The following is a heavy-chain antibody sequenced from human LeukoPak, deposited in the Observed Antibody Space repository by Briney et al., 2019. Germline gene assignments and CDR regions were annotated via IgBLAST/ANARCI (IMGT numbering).Heavy chain of an antibody. CDR2: ISYDGSNK. Sequence: GGSLRLSCAASGFTFSSYAMHWVRQAPGKGLEWVAVISYDGSNKYYADSVKGRYTISRDNSKNTLYLQMNSLRAEDTAVYYCARDGVVVAATYNFDYWGQGTLVTVSS. V-gene: IGHV3-30*04. J-gene: IGHJ4*02. D-gene: IGHD2-15*01. CDR3: ARDGVVVAATYNFDY. CDR1: GFTFSSYA.